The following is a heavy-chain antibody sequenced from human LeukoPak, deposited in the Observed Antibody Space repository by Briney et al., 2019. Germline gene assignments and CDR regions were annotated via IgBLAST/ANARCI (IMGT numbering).Heavy chain of an antibody. J-gene: IGHJ4*02. CDR3: AKDSVMGTNYDSSGYSYYFDY. V-gene: IGHV3-7*01. Sequence: GGSLRLSCAASGFTFSTYWMSWVRQAPGKGLEWVANIRKDGSDIHYVDSVKGRFTISRDNSKNTLYLQMNSLKAEDTAVYYCAKDSVMGTNYDSSGYSYYFDYWGQGTLVTVSS. D-gene: IGHD3-22*01. CDR1: GFTFSTYW. CDR2: IRKDGSDI.